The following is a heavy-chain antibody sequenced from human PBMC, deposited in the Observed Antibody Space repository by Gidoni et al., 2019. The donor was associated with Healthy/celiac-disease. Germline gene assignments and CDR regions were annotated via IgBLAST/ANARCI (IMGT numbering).Heavy chain of an antibody. D-gene: IGHD2-2*02. J-gene: IGHJ6*02. CDR2: IYYSGST. CDR1: GGSISSGGYY. CDR3: ARDALGVPAAIPGIYYYGMDV. Sequence: QVQLQESGPGLVKPSQPLSLTCTVSGGSISSGGYYWSWIRQHPGKGLEWIGYIYYSGSTYYNPSLKSRVTISVDTSKNQFSLKLSSVTAADTAVYYCARDALGVPAAIPGIYYYGMDVWGQGTTVTVSS. V-gene: IGHV4-31*03.